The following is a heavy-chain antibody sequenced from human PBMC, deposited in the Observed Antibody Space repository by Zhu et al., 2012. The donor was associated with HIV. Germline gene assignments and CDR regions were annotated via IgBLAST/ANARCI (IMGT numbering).Heavy chain of an antibody. CDR3: ARPMRGYSSGWRFNAFDI. Sequence: QVQLQESGPGLVKPSQTLSLTCTVSGGSISSGDYYWSWIRQPPGKGLEWIGSIYYSGSTYYNPSLKSRVTISVDTSKNQFSLKLSSVTAADTAVHYCARPMRGYSSGWRFNAFDIWGQGTSGHRLF. D-gene: IGHD6-19*01. J-gene: IGHJ3*02. CDR1: GGSISSGDYY. CDR2: IYYSGST. V-gene: IGHV4-39*01.